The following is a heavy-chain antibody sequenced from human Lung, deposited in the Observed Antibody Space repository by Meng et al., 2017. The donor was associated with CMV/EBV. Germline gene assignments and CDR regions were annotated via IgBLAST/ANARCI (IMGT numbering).Heavy chain of an antibody. CDR3: ARGGCSRTSCLDF. CDR1: GFTFSSHW. D-gene: IGHD2-2*01. Sequence: SCAVSGFTFSSHWMHWVRQAPGGGLVWVAHINSDGLRTNYADSVKGRFTISRDNAKDTLYLQVNSLRAEDTAVYYCARGGCSRTSCLDFWGQGPLVTVSS. V-gene: IGHV3-74*01. J-gene: IGHJ4*02. CDR2: INSDGLRT.